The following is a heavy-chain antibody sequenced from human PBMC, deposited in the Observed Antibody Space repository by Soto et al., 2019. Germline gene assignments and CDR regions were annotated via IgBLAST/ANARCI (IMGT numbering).Heavy chain of an antibody. V-gene: IGHV4-4*07. Sequence: SETLSLPCTVSGCSISSYYWSWIRQPAGKGLEWIGRIYTSGSTNYNPSLKSRVTMSVDTSKNQFSLKLSSVTAADTAVYYCARDSSGYVLWYFDLWGRGTLVTVSS. CDR3: ARDSSGYVLWYFDL. J-gene: IGHJ2*01. CDR1: GCSISSYY. CDR2: IYTSGST. D-gene: IGHD5-12*01.